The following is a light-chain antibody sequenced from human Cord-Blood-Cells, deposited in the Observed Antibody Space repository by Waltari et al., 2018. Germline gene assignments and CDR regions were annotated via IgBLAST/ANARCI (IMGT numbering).Light chain of an antibody. V-gene: IGLV1-40*01. Sequence: QSVLTQPPSVSGAPGQRVTISCTGSSSNIGAGYDVHWYQQLPGTAPKLLMYGNRNPPSGVPDRFSGSKSGTSASLAITGLQAEDEADYYCQSYDSSLSGSSVFGGGTKLTVL. CDR1: SSNIGAGYD. CDR2: GNR. CDR3: QSYDSSLSGSSV. J-gene: IGLJ3*02.